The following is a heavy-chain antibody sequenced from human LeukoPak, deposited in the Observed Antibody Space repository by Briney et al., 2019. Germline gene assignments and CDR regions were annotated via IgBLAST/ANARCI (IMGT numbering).Heavy chain of an antibody. D-gene: IGHD3-22*01. V-gene: IGHV4-61*01. CDR1: GDSVSSSSYY. Sequence: SETLSLTCTVSGDSVSSSSYYWSWIRQPPGMGLEWIGYILYGGSTSYTPSLKSRVTISVDTSKNQVSLKLSSVTAADTAVYYCARVSLTMIFNYWGQGTLVTVSS. J-gene: IGHJ4*02. CDR3: ARVSLTMIFNY. CDR2: ILYGGST.